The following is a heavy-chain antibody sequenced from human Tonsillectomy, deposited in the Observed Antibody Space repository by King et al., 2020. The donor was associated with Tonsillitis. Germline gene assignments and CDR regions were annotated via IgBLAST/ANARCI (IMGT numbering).Heavy chain of an antibody. CDR2: ISYTGST. V-gene: IGHV4-31*03. J-gene: IGHJ4*02. Sequence: QLQESGPGLVKPSQTLSLTCTFSGGSISRGDDVGSWIRQHPGKGLEWISYISYTGSTYYKPSLKMRVTISVDTSKNQCSLRLTSVSAADTAVYYCAGSGATFDSWGQGTLVTVSS. CDR3: AGSGATFDS. D-gene: IGHD2-15*01. CDR1: GGSISRGDDV.